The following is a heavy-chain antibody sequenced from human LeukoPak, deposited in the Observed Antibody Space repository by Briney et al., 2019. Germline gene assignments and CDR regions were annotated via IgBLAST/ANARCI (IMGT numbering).Heavy chain of an antibody. CDR3: AREEIRYFDWLLKSPYYYYGMDV. CDR1: GFTFSSYG. Sequence: GGSLRLSCAASGFTFSSYGMHWVRQAPGKGLEWVADIWYDGSNKYYADSVMGRFTISRDNSKNTLYLQMNSLRAEDTAVYYCAREEIRYFDWLLKSPYYYYGMDVWGQGTTVTVSS. CDR2: IWYDGSNK. J-gene: IGHJ6*02. V-gene: IGHV3-33*01. D-gene: IGHD3-9*01.